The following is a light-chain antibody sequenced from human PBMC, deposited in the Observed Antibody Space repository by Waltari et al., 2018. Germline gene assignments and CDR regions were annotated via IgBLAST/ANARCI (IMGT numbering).Light chain of an antibody. CDR2: RDT. CDR1: KLGDKN. J-gene: IGLJ3*02. V-gene: IGLV3-1*01. CDR3: QAWDTTTVV. Sequence: SYEVTQPPSVSVSPGQTASITCSGDKLGDKNVYWYHQKPGQSPVLVIYRDTNRPSGIPERFSGSNSGNTATLTIGGTQTMDEADYYCQAWDTTTVVFGGGTRL.